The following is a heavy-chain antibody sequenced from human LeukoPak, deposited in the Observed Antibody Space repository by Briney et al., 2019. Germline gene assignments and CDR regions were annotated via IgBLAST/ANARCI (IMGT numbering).Heavy chain of an antibody. J-gene: IGHJ3*02. CDR2: IIPIFGTA. D-gene: IGHD3-9*01. Sequence: SVKDSCKASGGTFSSYAISWVRQAPGQGLEWMGGIIPIFGTANYAQKFQGRVTITADESTSTAYMELSSLRSEDTAVYYCARSRYFDWLRDFDIWGQGTMVTVSS. V-gene: IGHV1-69*13. CDR3: ARSRYFDWLRDFDI. CDR1: GGTFSSYA.